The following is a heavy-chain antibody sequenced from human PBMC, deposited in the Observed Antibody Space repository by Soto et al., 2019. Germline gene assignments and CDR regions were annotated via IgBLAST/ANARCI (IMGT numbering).Heavy chain of an antibody. J-gene: IGHJ6*02. V-gene: IGHV3-49*04. CDR1: GFTFGDYA. CDR3: TRDLRYGSGSYYAPRXXXXYGMDV. CDR2: IRSKAYGGTT. D-gene: IGHD3-10*01. Sequence: GGSLRLSCTASGFTFGDYAXSWVRQAPGKGLEWVGFIRSKAYGGTTEYAASVKGRFTISRDDSKSIAYLQMNSLKTEDTAVYYCTRDLRYGSGSYYAPRXXXXYGMDVWGQGTTVTVSS.